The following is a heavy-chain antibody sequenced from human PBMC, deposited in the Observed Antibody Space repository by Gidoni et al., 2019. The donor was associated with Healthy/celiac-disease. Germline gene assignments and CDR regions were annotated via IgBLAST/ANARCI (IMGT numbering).Heavy chain of an antibody. Sequence: EVQLLESGGGLVQPGGSLRLSCAASGFTFSSYAMSWVRQAPGKGLEWVSAISGSGGSTYYADSVKGRFTISRDNSKNTLYLQMNSLRAEDTAVYYCAKGACSSTSCYTDYYYGMDVWGQGTTVTVSS. V-gene: IGHV3-23*01. CDR3: AKGACSSTSCYTDYYYGMDV. J-gene: IGHJ6*02. D-gene: IGHD2-2*02. CDR2: ISGSGGST. CDR1: GFTFSSYA.